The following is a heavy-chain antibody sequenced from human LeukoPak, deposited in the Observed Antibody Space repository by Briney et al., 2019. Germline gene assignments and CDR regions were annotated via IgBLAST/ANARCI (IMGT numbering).Heavy chain of an antibody. CDR1: GYTFTGYY. D-gene: IGHD2-2*02. CDR2: INPNSGGT. CDR3: ARDRYCSSTSCYMSRSYYYYYMDV. J-gene: IGHJ6*03. Sequence: ASVKVSCKASGYTFTGYYMHWVRQAPGQGLEWMGWINPNSGGTNYAQKFQGRVTMTRDTSISTAYMELSRLRSDDTAVYYCARDRYCSSTSCYMSRSYYYYYMDVWGKGTTVTVSS. V-gene: IGHV1-2*02.